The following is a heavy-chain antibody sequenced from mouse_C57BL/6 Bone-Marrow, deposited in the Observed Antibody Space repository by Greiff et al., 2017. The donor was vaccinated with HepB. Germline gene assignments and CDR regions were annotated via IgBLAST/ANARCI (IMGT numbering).Heavy chain of an antibody. Sequence: QVHVKQPGAELVKPGASVKVSCKASGYTFTSYWMHWVKQRPGQGLEWIGRIHPSDSDTNYNQKFKGKATLTVDKSSSTAYMQLSSLTSEDSAVYYCAIEGSSLDYWGQGTTLTVSS. CDR3: AIEGSSLDY. V-gene: IGHV1-74*01. CDR1: GYTFTSYW. CDR2: IHPSDSDT. J-gene: IGHJ2*01. D-gene: IGHD1-1*01.